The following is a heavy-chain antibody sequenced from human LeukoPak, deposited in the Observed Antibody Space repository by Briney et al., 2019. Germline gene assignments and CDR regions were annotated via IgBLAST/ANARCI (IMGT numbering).Heavy chain of an antibody. CDR1: GFTFSNAW. CDR2: IAYEGRNK. D-gene: IGHD6-6*01. V-gene: IGHV3-30*18. CDR3: AKAEFEYSSSLHPTDGDAFDI. Sequence: PGGSLRLSCAASGFTFSNAWRSWVRQAPGKGLEWVAVIAYEGRNKYYADSVKGRFTISRDNSKNTLYLQMNSLTAEDTAVYYCAKAEFEYSSSLHPTDGDAFDIWGQGTMVTVSS. J-gene: IGHJ3*02.